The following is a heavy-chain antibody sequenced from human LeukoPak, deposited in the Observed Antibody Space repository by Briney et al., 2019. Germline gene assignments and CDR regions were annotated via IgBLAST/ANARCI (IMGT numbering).Heavy chain of an antibody. CDR2: IHISGST. D-gene: IGHD1-26*01. J-gene: IGHJ4*02. CDR1: GGSISSYY. Sequence: SETLSLTCTVSGGSISSYYWSWIRQPAGKGLEWIGRIHISGSTNYNPSLKSRVTMSVDTSKNQFSLKLSSVTAADTAVYYCASSRKWELLRSRGGVFDYWGQGTLVTVSS. CDR3: ASSRKWELLRSRGGVFDY. V-gene: IGHV4-4*07.